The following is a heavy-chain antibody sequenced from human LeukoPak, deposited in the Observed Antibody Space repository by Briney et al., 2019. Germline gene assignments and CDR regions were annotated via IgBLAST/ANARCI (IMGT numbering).Heavy chain of an antibody. D-gene: IGHD4-17*01. J-gene: IGHJ4*02. V-gene: IGHV3-64*04. CDR1: GFTFSTYT. Sequence: GGSLRLSCSASGFTFSTYTMHWVRQAPGKGLEYVSAIGYTSSDRYYAESVKGRFTISRTNAENTLYLQMNSLRADDTATYYCVNGDYREYWGQGTRVTVSS. CDR2: IGYTSSDR. CDR3: VNGDYREY.